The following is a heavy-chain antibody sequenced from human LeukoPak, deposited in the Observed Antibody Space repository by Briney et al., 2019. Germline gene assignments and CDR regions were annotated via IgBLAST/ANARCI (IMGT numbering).Heavy chain of an antibody. V-gene: IGHV3-11*01. CDR2: ISSGGSTI. CDR1: GFTFSDYY. D-gene: IGHD3-10*01. J-gene: IGHJ4*02. Sequence: GGSLRLSCAVSGFTFSDYYMSWIRQAPGKGLEWVSYISSGGSTISHADSVKGRFTISRDNAENSLYLQMNSLRAEDTAVYYCAKDLSFVMVRGVTDYWGQGTLVTVSS. CDR3: AKDLSFVMVRGVTDY.